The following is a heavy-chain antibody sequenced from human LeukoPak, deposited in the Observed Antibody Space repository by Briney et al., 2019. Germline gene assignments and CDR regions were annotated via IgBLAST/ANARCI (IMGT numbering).Heavy chain of an antibody. Sequence: SETLSLTCTVSGGSISSGGYYWRWIRQHPGKGLEWIGYIYYSGSTYYNPSLKSRVTISVDTSKNQFSLKLSSVTAADTAVYYCAREVDYYGSGGYGDVWGKGTTVTVSS. CDR1: GGSISSGGYY. V-gene: IGHV4-31*03. J-gene: IGHJ6*04. D-gene: IGHD3-10*01. CDR2: IYYSGST. CDR3: AREVDYYGSGGYGDV.